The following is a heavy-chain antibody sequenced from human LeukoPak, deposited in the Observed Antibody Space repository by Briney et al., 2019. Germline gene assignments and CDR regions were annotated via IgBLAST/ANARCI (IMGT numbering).Heavy chain of an antibody. CDR3: AREELAGGLPAGLDY. D-gene: IGHD6-19*01. CDR2: IIPIFGTA. CDR1: GGTFSSYA. V-gene: IGHV1-69*05. Sequence: SVKVSCKASGGTFSSYAISWVRQAPGQGLEWMGRIIPIFGTANYAQKFQGRVTITTDESTSTAYMELSSLRSEDTAVYYCAREELAGGLPAGLDYWGQGTLVTVSS. J-gene: IGHJ4*02.